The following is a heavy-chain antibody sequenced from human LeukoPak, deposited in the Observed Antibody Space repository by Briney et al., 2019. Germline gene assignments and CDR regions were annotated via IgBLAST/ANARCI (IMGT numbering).Heavy chain of an antibody. J-gene: IGHJ4*02. CDR3: VSVELTGIDDY. D-gene: IGHD1-20*01. V-gene: IGHV4-39*07. Sequence: PSETLSLTCTVSGDSISSSNCYWGWIRQPPGKGLEWIGSIYFSGGTYYNPSLKSRVTISVDTSKNQFSLKLSSVTAADTAVYYCVSVELTGIDDYWGQGTLVTVSS. CDR2: IYFSGGT. CDR1: GDSISSSNCY.